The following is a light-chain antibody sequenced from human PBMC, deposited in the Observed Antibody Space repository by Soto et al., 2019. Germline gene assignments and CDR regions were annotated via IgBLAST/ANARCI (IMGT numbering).Light chain of an antibody. CDR1: SSNIGSNY. V-gene: IGLV1-47*01. J-gene: IGLJ3*02. CDR3: AAWDDSSGGPSGV. CDR2: KND. Sequence: QSVLTQPPSASGTPGQSVSISCSGSSSNIGSNYVYWYQQLPGTAPKLLISKNDQLPSGGPDRISGSKSSASASLAISGLRSGDEADYYCAAWDDSSGGPSGVFGGGTKVTVL.